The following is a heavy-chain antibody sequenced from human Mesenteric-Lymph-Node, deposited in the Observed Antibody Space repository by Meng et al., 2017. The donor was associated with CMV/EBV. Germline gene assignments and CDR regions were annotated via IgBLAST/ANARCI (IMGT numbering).Heavy chain of an antibody. CDR2: IYPGDSDT. CDR1: GYSFTNYW. D-gene: IGHD3-10*01. Sequence: GGSLRLSCKAAGYSFTNYWIGWVRRTPGKGLECLGIIYPGDSDTRYSTSFQGQVTMSADKSVNTAYLQWNSLKASDSAIYFCARLLTGSYTYYGMDVWGHGTTVTVSS. J-gene: IGHJ6*02. V-gene: IGHV5-51*01. CDR3: ARLLTGSYTYYGMDV.